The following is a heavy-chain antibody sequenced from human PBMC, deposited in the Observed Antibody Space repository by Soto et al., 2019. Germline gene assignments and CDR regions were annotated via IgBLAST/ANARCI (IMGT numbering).Heavy chain of an antibody. CDR3: VREADCGGDCYVDT. Sequence: EVQLVESAGGLIQPGGSLRLSCAASGFIVSDAYMSWVRQAPGKGLEWVSVIYSGGAAFYADSVRGRFTISRDNSKNTVFLQMNSLGVEDTALYYCVREADCGGDCYVDTWGQGTLVTVSS. CDR1: GFIVSDAY. J-gene: IGHJ5*02. V-gene: IGHV3-53*01. CDR2: IYSGGAA. D-gene: IGHD2-21*02.